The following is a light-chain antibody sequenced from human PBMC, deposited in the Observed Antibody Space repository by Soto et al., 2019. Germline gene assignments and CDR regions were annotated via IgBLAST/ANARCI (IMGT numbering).Light chain of an antibody. V-gene: IGKV1-5*01. Sequence: DIQMTKSPSTLSASVGDRVTITCRASQSISSWLAWYQQTPGKAPKLLIYDASSLESGVPSRFSGSGSGTEFTLTISSLQPDDFATYYCQQYNSYITFGPGTKVDIK. CDR3: QQYNSYIT. CDR1: QSISSW. CDR2: DAS. J-gene: IGKJ3*01.